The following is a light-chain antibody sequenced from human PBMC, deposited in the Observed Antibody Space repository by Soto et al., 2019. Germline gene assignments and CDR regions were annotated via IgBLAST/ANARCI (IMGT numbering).Light chain of an antibody. CDR3: QQLSIYPLT. CDR2: AAS. CDR1: QDISSS. J-gene: IGKJ4*01. Sequence: DIQLTQSPSFLSAAVGERVTITCRASQDISSSLSWYQQRPGKAPKLLIYAASTLQSAVPSRFSGSGSGTDFTLTINSLQTEAFATYYCQQLSIYPLTFGGGTKVEIK. V-gene: IGKV1-9*01.